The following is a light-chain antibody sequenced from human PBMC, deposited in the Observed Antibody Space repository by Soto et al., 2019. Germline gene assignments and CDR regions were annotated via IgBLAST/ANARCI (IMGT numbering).Light chain of an antibody. V-gene: IGKV1-17*01. CDR2: AAV. CDR1: QGIGNA. J-gene: IGKJ1*01. Sequence: DIQMTQSPSSLSASVGDRVTITCRASQGIGNALGWYQQKPGKAPKGLIYAAVNLQSGVSSRFSGSGSGTEFTLTISSLQPEDFATYYCLQHNSDPPTFGQGTKVEIK. CDR3: LQHNSDPPT.